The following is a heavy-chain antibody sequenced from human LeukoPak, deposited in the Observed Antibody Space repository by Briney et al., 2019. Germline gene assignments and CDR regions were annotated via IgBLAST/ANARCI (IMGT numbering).Heavy chain of an antibody. D-gene: IGHD3-16*01. CDR3: ARAFAADYSYYYYYMDV. Sequence: GGSLRLSCAASGYTFSSYWMHWVRQAPGKGLVWVSRINSDGSSTSYADSVKGRFTISRDNAKNTLYLQMNSLRAEDTALYYCARAFAADYSYYYYYMDVWGKGTTVTVSS. CDR1: GYTFSSYW. CDR2: INSDGSST. V-gene: IGHV3-74*01. J-gene: IGHJ6*03.